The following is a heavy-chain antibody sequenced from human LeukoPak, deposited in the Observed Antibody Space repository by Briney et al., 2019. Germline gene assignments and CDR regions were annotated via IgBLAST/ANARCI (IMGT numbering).Heavy chain of an antibody. J-gene: IGHJ4*02. Sequence: PSETLSLTCSVAGDSVSSYYWSWIRQPAGKGLEWIGRIYSSGTTNYNPSLKSRVTMSLDTSKNRFSLKLSSVTAADTAVYYCARGPRSGHHDYWGQGILVTVSS. V-gene: IGHV4-4*07. CDR2: IYSSGTT. D-gene: IGHD6-19*01. CDR3: ARGPRSGHHDY. CDR1: GDSVSSYY.